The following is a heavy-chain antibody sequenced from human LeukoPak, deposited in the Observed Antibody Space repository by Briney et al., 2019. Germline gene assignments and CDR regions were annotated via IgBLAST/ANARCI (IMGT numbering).Heavy chain of an antibody. J-gene: IGHJ6*03. CDR1: GGSISSYY. CDR3: AGGYIYGSTYYYMDG. D-gene: IGHD5-18*01. V-gene: IGHV4-59*01. CDR2: IYYSGST. Sequence: PSETLSLTCTVSGGSISSYYWSWLRQPPGKGLEWIGYIYYSGSTNYNPSLKSRVTISVDTSKNQFSLKLSSVTAADTALYYCAGGYIYGSTYYYMDGGGKGTTVTIS.